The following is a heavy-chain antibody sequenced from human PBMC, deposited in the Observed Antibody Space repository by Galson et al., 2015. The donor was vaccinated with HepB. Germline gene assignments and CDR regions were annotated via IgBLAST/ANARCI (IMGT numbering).Heavy chain of an antibody. CDR1: GFAFSNST. Sequence: SLRLSCAASGFAFSNSTINRVRHTPGKGLEWVSSITSDNNFRYYADSMKGRVTISRDNARKSLYLQMNSLRAEDTAVYYCARGSGYSSGPFDHWGQGTLVAISS. CDR3: ARGSGYSSGPFDH. D-gene: IGHD5-18*01. CDR2: ITSDNNFR. J-gene: IGHJ4*02. V-gene: IGHV3-21*01.